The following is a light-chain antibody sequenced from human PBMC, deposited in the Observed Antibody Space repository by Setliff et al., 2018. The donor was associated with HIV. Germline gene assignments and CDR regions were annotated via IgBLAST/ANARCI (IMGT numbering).Light chain of an antibody. V-gene: IGLV2-18*02. Sequence: QSALTQPPSVSGSPGQSVTISCTGTSSDVGSYNHVSWYQQPPGTAPKLMIFEVNNRPSGVPDRFSGSKSGNTASLTISGLQPEDEADYYCSSYTSGSTWVFGGGTKGTV. CDR3: SSYTSGSTWV. CDR2: EVN. CDR1: SSDVGSYNH. J-gene: IGLJ3*02.